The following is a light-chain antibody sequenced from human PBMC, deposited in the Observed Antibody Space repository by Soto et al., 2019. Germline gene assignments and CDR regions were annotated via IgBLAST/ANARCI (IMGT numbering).Light chain of an antibody. CDR2: GAS. V-gene: IGKV3-15*01. Sequence: EIVMTQSPATLSVSPGERATLSCRASQSVSSSLAWYQQKPGQAPRLLIYGASTIATGIPSRISGSGSGTEFTLTISSLQSEDFAVYYCQQYNRYPETFGQGTKVDI. CDR3: QQYNRYPET. CDR1: QSVSSS. J-gene: IGKJ1*01.